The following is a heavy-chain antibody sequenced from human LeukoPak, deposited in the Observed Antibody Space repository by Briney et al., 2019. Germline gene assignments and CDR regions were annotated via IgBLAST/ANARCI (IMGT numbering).Heavy chain of an antibody. CDR3: ARDGVDSSGWNYYYYMDV. J-gene: IGHJ6*03. Sequence: GGSLRLSCAASGFTFSSFGMRWVRQAPGKGLELVANIKQDGSEKYYVDSVQGRFTISRDNAKNSLYLQMNSLRAEDTAVYYCARDGVDSSGWNYYYYMDVWGKGTTVTISS. D-gene: IGHD6-19*01. CDR2: IKQDGSEK. CDR1: GFTFSSFG. V-gene: IGHV3-7*03.